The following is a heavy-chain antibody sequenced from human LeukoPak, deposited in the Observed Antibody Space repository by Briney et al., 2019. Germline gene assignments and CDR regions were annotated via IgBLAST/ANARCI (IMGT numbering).Heavy chain of an antibody. V-gene: IGHV1-69*06. CDR3: AREGGPGYGDY. D-gene: IGHD5-12*01. CDR1: VGTFSSYA. CDR2: IIPIFGTA. J-gene: IGHJ4*02. Sequence: GASVKVSCKASVGTFSSYAIRWVRQAPGQGLEWMGGIIPIFGTANYAQKFQGRVTITADKSTSTAYMELSSLRSEDTAVYYCAREGGPGYGDYWGQGTLVTASS.